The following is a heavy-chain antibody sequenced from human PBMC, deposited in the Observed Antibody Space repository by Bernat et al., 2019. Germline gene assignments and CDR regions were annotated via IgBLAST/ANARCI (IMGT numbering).Heavy chain of an antibody. CDR3: AKDGLKWNDVTDYFDY. D-gene: IGHD1-1*01. Sequence: EVQLLESGGGLVQPGGSLRLSCAASGFTFSSYAMSWVRQAPGKGLEWVSAISGSGGSTYYADSVKDRFTISRDNSKNTLYLQMNSLRAEDTAVYYCAKDGLKWNDVTDYFDYWGQGTLVTVSS. V-gene: IGHV3-23*01. CDR1: GFTFSSYA. J-gene: IGHJ4*02. CDR2: ISGSGGST.